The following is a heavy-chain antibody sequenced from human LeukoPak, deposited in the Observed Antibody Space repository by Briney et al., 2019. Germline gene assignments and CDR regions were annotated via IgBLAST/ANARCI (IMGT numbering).Heavy chain of an antibody. Sequence: PSEILSLTCTVSGGSISSGGYYWSWIRQHPGKGLEWIGYIYYSGSTYYNPSLKSRVTISVDTSKNQFSLKLSSVTAADTAVYYCAREVRGVLNYYFDYWGQGTLVTVSS. D-gene: IGHD3-10*01. J-gene: IGHJ4*02. CDR3: AREVRGVLNYYFDY. CDR1: GGSISSGGYY. CDR2: IYYSGST. V-gene: IGHV4-31*03.